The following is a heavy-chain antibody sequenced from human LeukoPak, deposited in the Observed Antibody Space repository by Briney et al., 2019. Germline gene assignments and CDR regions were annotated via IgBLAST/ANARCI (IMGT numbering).Heavy chain of an antibody. V-gene: IGHV4-59*01. CDR2: SSYSGSS. CDR1: GCSIGTND. CDR3: ARSDTHHIHSSSWHFDY. J-gene: IGHJ4*02. Sequence: SETLSLTCSVSGCSIGTNDRSWIRQAPGKGLEWIGYSSYSGSSNYNPSLQSRVTISVATSKTQFSLYLNSVTAADTAVYYCARSDTHHIHSSSWHFDYSGQRTLVTVSS. D-gene: IGHD6-13*01.